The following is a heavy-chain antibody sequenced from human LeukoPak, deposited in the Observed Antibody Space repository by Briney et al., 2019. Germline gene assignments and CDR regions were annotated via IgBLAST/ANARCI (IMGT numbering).Heavy chain of an antibody. CDR1: GYTFISYS. D-gene: IGHD3-22*01. J-gene: IGHJ4*02. V-gene: IGHV1-18*01. CDR3: ARSPPPYYYDSSGPIDY. CDR2: ISAYTGNT. Sequence: ASVKVFCKASGYTFISYSITWMRQAPGQGLEWMGWISAYTGNTLYAQKFQGRVTMTTDTSTSTAYMELKSLRSDDTALYYCARSPPPYYYDSSGPIDYWGQGTLVTVSS.